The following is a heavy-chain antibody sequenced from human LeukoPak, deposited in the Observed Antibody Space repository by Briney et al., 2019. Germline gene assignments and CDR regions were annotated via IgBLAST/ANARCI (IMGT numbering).Heavy chain of an antibody. CDR2: IIPIFGTA. D-gene: IGHD5-12*01. Sequence: ASVKVSCKASGGTFSSYAISWVRQAPGQGLEWMGGIIPIFGTANYAQMFQGRVTITTDESTSTAYMELSSLRSEDTAVYYCASLFNSGHDTHYPYWGQGTLVTVSS. V-gene: IGHV1-69*05. J-gene: IGHJ4*02. CDR3: ASLFNSGHDTHYPY. CDR1: GGTFSSYA.